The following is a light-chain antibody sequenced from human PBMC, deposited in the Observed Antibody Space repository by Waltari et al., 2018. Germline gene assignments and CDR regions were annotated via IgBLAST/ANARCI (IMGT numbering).Light chain of an antibody. Sequence: DIVLTQSPVTLSLSPGERAHLFRRASQRIPNDFLAWYQQQPGQPPRLLVYGFSYRTPGLPDSFTGSGSGTDFTLTISPLGPEDSAIYFCQQYGDSVWTFGQGTRVEIK. J-gene: IGKJ1*01. CDR2: GFS. CDR1: QRIPNDF. V-gene: IGKV3-20*01. CDR3: QQYGDSVWT.